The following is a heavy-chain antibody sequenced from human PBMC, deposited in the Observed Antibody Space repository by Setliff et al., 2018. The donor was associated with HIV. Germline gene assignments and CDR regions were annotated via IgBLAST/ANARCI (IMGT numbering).Heavy chain of an antibody. CDR1: GFIFSSYS. CDR2: ISSSSSTI. CDR3: ARDLFRTYSSGWYEDAFDI. V-gene: IGHV3-48*01. J-gene: IGHJ3*02. D-gene: IGHD6-19*01. Sequence: GGSLRLSCAASGFIFSSYSMNWVRQAPGKGLEWVSYISSSSSTIYYADSVKGRFTISRDNAKNSLYLQMNSLRAEDTAVYYCARDLFRTYSSGWYEDAFDIWGQGTMVTVSS.